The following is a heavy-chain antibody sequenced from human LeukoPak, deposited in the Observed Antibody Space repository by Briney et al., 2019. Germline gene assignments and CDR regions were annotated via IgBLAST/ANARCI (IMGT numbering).Heavy chain of an antibody. Sequence: SGTLSLTCTVSGGSISSSSYYWGWIRQPPGKGLEWIGSIYYSGSTYYNPSLKSRVTISVDTSKNQFSLKLSSVTAADTAVYYCASTCSGYYKTYYFDYWGQGTLVTVSS. CDR1: GGSISSSSYY. CDR2: IYYSGST. J-gene: IGHJ4*02. D-gene: IGHD3-22*01. V-gene: IGHV4-39*07. CDR3: ASTCSGYYKTYYFDY.